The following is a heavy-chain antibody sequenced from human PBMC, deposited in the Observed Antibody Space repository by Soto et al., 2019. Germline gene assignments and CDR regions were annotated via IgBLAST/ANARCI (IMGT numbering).Heavy chain of an antibody. Sequence: PSVKVSCKTSGYFFTSHYIHWVRLAPGRGLEWMGRINPNNGDTNSPQKFQGRVTMTSDTSISTAYMEMSGLRSDDTALYYCAREITYGWVSFSLGLWGQGTLVTVSS. CDR3: AREITYGWVSFSLGL. J-gene: IGHJ4*02. V-gene: IGHV1-2*06. CDR1: GYFFTSHY. CDR2: INPNNGDT. D-gene: IGHD3-10*01.